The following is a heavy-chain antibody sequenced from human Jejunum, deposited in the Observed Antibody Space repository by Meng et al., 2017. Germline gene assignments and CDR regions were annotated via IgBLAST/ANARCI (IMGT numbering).Heavy chain of an antibody. V-gene: IGHV1-18*01. CDR1: AYTFTSYG. CDR2: VSGYNGNT. Sequence: ASVKVSCKTSAYTFTSYGLSWVRQAPGQGLEYMGWVSGYNGNTNYVEKFQGRVTMTTDTSTRTAYMELRSLRSDDTAVYYCARRSSGYKAALNLNDYWGQGTLVTISS. J-gene: IGHJ4*02. D-gene: IGHD3-22*01. CDR3: ARRSSGYKAALNLNDY.